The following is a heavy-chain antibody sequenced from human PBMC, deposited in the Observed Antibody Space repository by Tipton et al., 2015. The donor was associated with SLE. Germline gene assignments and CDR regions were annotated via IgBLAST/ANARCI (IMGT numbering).Heavy chain of an antibody. J-gene: IGHJ4*02. CDR2: IYHSGST. V-gene: IGHV4-59*05. D-gene: IGHD1-26*01. CDR3: ARGVGATFDY. CDR1: GGSISSYY. Sequence: TLSLTCTVSGGSISSYYWSWIRQPPGKGLEWIGSIYHSGSTYYNPSLKSRVTISVDTSKNQFPLKLSSVTAADTAVYYCARGVGATFDYWGQGTLVTVSS.